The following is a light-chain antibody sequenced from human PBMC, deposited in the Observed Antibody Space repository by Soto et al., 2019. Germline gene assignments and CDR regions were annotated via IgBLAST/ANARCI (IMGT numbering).Light chain of an antibody. CDR3: QQLNSYPRIT. J-gene: IGKJ5*01. CDR2: GAS. CDR1: QSVSSN. V-gene: IGKV3-15*01. Sequence: EIMMTQSPATLSVSPGERATLSCRASQSVSSNLAWYQQKPGQAPRLLIYGASTRATGIPARFSGSGSGTEFTLTISSLQSEDFATYYCQQLNSYPRITFGQGTRLEI.